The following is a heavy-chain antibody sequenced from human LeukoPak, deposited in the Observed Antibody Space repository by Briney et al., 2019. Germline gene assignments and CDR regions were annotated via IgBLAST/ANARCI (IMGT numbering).Heavy chain of an antibody. D-gene: IGHD4-17*01. V-gene: IGHV3-66*01. J-gene: IGHJ3*02. CDR1: GFTVSSNY. CDR2: IYSGGST. CDR3: ASASPNDYGDNDAFDI. Sequence: GGSLRLSCAASGFTVSSNYMSWVRQAPGKGLEWVSVIYSGGSTYYADSVKGRFTISRDNSKNTLYLQMNSLRAEDTAVYYCASASPNDYGDNDAFDIWGQGTMVTVSS.